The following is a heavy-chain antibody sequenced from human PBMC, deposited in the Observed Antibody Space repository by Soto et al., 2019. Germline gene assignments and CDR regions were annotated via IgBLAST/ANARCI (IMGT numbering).Heavy chain of an antibody. J-gene: IGHJ4*02. CDR1: GVSISSGNW. D-gene: IGHD3-10*01. CDR2: IFHDGTA. Sequence: PSETLSLTCAVSGVSISSGNWWTWVRQTPQRGLEYIGEIFHDGTANYYPSFERRVAIAVDTSKNQFSLKLTSVTAAHTAIYFCARLVYDTRLNYMYFDFWGQGALVTVS. CDR3: ARLVYDTRLNYMYFDF. V-gene: IGHV4-4*02.